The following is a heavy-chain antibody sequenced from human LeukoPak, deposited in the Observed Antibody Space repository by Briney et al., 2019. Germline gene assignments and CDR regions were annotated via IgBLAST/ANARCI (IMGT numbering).Heavy chain of an antibody. Sequence: GASVKVSCKASGGTFSSYAISWVRQAPGQGLEWMGGIIPIFGTANYAQKFQGRVTITADKSTSTAYMELSSPRSEDTAVYYCAREEGYCSSTSCYVLWGQGTLVTVSS. CDR3: AREEGYCSSTSCYVL. D-gene: IGHD2-2*01. J-gene: IGHJ4*02. CDR1: GGTFSSYA. CDR2: IIPIFGTA. V-gene: IGHV1-69*06.